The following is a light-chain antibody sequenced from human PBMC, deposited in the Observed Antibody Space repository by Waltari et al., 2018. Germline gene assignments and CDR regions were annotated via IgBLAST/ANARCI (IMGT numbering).Light chain of an antibody. CDR1: QNVNSN. CDR3: QQYNNWPYT. CDR2: GAS. V-gene: IGKV3-15*01. Sequence: EIVMTQSPATLSVSPGERATLSCRASQNVNSNLAWYQQKRGQAPRLRIHGASPRATGIPARFSGSGSGTEFTLTISSLQSEDFAVYYCQQYNNWPYTFGQGTKLEIK. J-gene: IGKJ2*01.